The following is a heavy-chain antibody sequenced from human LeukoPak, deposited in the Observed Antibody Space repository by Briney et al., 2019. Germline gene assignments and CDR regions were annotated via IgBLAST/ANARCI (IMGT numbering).Heavy chain of an antibody. CDR2: IYYSGST. V-gene: IGHV4-59*05. CDR1: GGSFSGYY. Sequence: SETLSLTCAVYGGSFSGYYWSWIRQPPGKGLEWIGSIYYSGSTYYNPSLKSRVTISVDTSKNQFSLKLSSVTAADTAVYYCARQGHSSGWYYGWGQGTLVTVSS. D-gene: IGHD6-19*01. J-gene: IGHJ4*02. CDR3: ARQGHSSGWYYG.